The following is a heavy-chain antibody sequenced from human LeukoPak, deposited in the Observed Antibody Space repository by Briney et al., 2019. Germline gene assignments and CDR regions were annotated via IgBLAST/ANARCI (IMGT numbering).Heavy chain of an antibody. CDR3: ARDPRFGLSADAFDI. V-gene: IGHV1-2*02. D-gene: IGHD3-10*01. CDR1: GYTFTGYY. J-gene: IGHJ3*02. Sequence: ASVKVSCKASGYTFTGYYMHWVQQAPGQGLEWMGWINPNSGGTNYAQKFQGRVTMTRDTSISTAYMELSRLRSDDTAVYYCARDPRFGLSADAFDIWGQGTMVTVSS. CDR2: INPNSGGT.